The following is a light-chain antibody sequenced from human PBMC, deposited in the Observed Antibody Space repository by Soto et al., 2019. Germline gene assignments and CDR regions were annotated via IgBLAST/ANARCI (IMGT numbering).Light chain of an antibody. CDR2: IAS. Sequence: DIQMPQSPSSLSASVGGGVTITCRASHTINTYLNWYQQKPGKAPKLLIHIASNLQSGVTSRFSGSGSGTDFTLTISSLQPEDFATYYCQQSARVPRTFGQGTKLEIK. CDR1: HTINTY. V-gene: IGKV1-39*01. CDR3: QQSARVPRT. J-gene: IGKJ2*01.